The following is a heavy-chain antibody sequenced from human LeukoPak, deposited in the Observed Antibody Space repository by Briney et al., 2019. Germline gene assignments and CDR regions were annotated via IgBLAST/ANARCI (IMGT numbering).Heavy chain of an antibody. CDR2: ISYDGSNK. CDR1: GFTFSSYA. J-gene: IGHJ6*02. V-gene: IGHV3-30-3*01. CDR3: ARGVDTANTLNYYYYGMDV. D-gene: IGHD5-18*01. Sequence: GGSLRLSCAASGFTFSSYAMHWVRQAPGKGLEGVAVISYDGSNKYYADSVKGRFTISRDNSKNTLYLQMNSLRAEDTAVYYCARGVDTANTLNYYYYGMDVWGQGTTVTVSS.